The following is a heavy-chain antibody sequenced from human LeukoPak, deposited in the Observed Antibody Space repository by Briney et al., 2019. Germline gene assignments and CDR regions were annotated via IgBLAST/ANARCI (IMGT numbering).Heavy chain of an antibody. V-gene: IGHV3-23*01. D-gene: IGHD4-17*01. CDR3: AKVLYGDVWYFDY. CDR2: ISGSGGST. CDR1: GFTFSSYA. Sequence: GGSLRLSCAASGFTFSSYAMSWVRQAPGKGLEWVSAISGSGGSTYYADSVKGRFTISSDNSKNTLYLQMNSLRAEDTAVYYCAKVLYGDVWYFDYWGQGTLVTVSS. J-gene: IGHJ4*02.